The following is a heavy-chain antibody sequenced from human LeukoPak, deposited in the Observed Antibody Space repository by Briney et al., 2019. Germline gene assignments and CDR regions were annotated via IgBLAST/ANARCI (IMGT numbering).Heavy chain of an antibody. J-gene: IGHJ4*02. V-gene: IGHV1-69*13. D-gene: IGHD2-21*02. CDR1: GGTFSSYA. CDR2: IIPIFGTA. Sequence: SVKVSCKASGGTFSSYATSWVRQAPGQGLEWMGGIIPIFGTANYAQKFQGRVTITADESTSTAYMELSSLRSEDTAVYYCARNLAYCGGDCYSNYWGQGTLVTVSS. CDR3: ARNLAYCGGDCYSNY.